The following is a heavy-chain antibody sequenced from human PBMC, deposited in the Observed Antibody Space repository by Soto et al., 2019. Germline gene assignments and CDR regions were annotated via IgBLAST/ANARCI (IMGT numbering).Heavy chain of an antibody. Sequence: QVQLVESGGGVVQPGRSLRLSCAASGFTFSTYGMHWVRQAPGKGLEWVSIISYDGRNKWYVDSVKGRFTISRDNSKNTLYLQINSLRSEDTAVYYCARVSLVDFWSGMDVW. D-gene: IGHD3-3*01. J-gene: IGHJ6*01. V-gene: IGHV3-30*03. CDR1: GFTFSTYG. CDR2: ISYDGRNK. CDR3: ARVSLVDFWSGMDV.